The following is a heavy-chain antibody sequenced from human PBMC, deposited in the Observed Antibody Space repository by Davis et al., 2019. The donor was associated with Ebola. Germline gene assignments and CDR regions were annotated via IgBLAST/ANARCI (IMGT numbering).Heavy chain of an antibody. CDR2: INSDGIST. J-gene: IGHJ4*02. CDR1: GFTFSSYA. D-gene: IGHD1-14*01. Sequence: PGGSLRLSCAASGFTFSSYAMSWVRQAPGKGLVWVSRINSDGISTSYADSVKGRFTISRDNSKNTLYLQMNSLRSEDTAVYYCARHITLDYWGQGTLVSVSS. V-gene: IGHV3-74*01. CDR3: ARHITLDY.